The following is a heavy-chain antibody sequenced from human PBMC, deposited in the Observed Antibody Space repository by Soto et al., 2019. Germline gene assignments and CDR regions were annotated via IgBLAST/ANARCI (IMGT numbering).Heavy chain of an antibody. CDR2: INPATGAA. CDR3: ASGGGVGVAGSAAFDM. CDR1: GYPVTAYY. D-gene: IGHD3-3*01. V-gene: IGHV1-2*02. Sequence: QLHLVQSGAVVRKPGASVTVSCSASGYPVTAYYMHWVRQAPGRGLEWMGGINPATGAAKYTQTCQGRVPMSRDTAARRVFMELRGLTSEDTAVFFCASGGGVGVAGSAAFDMWCQGTLVTVSS. J-gene: IGHJ3*02.